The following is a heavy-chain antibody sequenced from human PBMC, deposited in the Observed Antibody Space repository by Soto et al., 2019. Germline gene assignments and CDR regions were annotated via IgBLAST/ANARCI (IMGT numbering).Heavy chain of an antibody. Sequence: SETLSLTCTVSGGSISSGGYYWSWIRQHPGKGLEWIGYIYYSGSTYYNPSLKSRVTISVDTSKNQFSLKLSSVTAADTAVYYCARAPPGDYVFRTDYWGQGTLVTVSS. D-gene: IGHD4-17*01. CDR2: IYYSGST. CDR3: ARAPPGDYVFRTDY. CDR1: GGSISSGGYY. V-gene: IGHV4-31*03. J-gene: IGHJ4*02.